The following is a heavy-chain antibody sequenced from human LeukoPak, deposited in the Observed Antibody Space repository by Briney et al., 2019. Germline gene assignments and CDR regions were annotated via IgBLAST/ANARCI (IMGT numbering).Heavy chain of an antibody. CDR2: LLYDGNTK. CDR1: GFSLSNYG. CDR3: ARDHRPEIQYYYMDV. J-gene: IGHJ6*03. Sequence: GGSLRLSCAASGFSLSNYGMHWVRQAPGMGLEWVAALLYDGNTKHYADSVKGRFTISRDISKNTFYLQMNSLTAEDTAVYYCARDHRPEIQYYYMDVWGKGTTVAVSS. D-gene: IGHD1-14*01. V-gene: IGHV3-33*01.